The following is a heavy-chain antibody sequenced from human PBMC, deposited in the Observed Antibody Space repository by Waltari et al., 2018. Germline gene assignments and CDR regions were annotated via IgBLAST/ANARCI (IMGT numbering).Heavy chain of an antibody. V-gene: IGHV2-70*04. D-gene: IGHD6-19*01. CDR3: APSVSSGWYRWNFDY. J-gene: IGHJ4*02. CDR1: GFSLSTSGMR. CDR2: IEWDDDK. Sequence: QVTLKESGPALVKPTQTLTLTCTFSGFSLSTSGMRVSWIRQPPGKALEWLARIEWDDDKFYSTSLKNKLNNSKDTSKNQVVLTMTNMDPVDTATDYCAPSVSSGWYRWNFDYWGQGNLVTVSS.